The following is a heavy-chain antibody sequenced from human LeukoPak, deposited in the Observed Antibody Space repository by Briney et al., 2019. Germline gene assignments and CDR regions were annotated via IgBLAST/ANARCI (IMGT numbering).Heavy chain of an antibody. CDR3: ARGPYCGGDCYSSWFDP. D-gene: IGHD2-21*02. CDR1: GGSISSGDYY. CDR2: IYYSGST. J-gene: IGHJ5*02. Sequence: PSETLSLTCTVSGGSISSGDYYWSWIRQPPGKGLEWIGYIYYSGSTYYNPSLKSRVTISVDTSKNQFSLKLSSVTAADTAVYYCARGPYCGGDCYSSWFDPWGQGTLVTVSS. V-gene: IGHV4-30-4*01.